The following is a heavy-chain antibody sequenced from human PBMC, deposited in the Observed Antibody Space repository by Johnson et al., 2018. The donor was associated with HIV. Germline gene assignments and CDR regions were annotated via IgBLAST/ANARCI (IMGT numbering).Heavy chain of an antibody. CDR3: ARDLGLPENAFDL. D-gene: IGHD4-11*01. V-gene: IGHV3-30-3*01. CDR2: ISSDGNRK. CDR1: GFTFSYSA. J-gene: IGHJ3*01. Sequence: QVQLVESGGGMVQPGRSLRLSCAASGFTFSYSAFHWVRQPPGEGLEWVALISSDGNRKYYADSLKGRFTISRDNSKNTFYLQMNSLRGGDTAVYYCARDLGLPENAFDLWGRGTMVTVS.